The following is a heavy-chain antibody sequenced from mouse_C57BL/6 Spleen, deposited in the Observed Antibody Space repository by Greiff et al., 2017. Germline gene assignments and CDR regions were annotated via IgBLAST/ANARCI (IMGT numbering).Heavy chain of an antibody. V-gene: IGHV1-26*01. CDR3: ARGDDYDDGYYFDY. J-gene: IGHJ2*01. Sequence: VQLQQSGPELVKPGASVKISCKASGYTFTDYYMNWVKQSHGKSLEWIGDINPNNGGTSYNQKFKGKATLTVDKSSSTAYMELRSLTSEDSAVYYCARGDDYDDGYYFDYWGQGTTLTVSS. CDR1: GYTFTDYY. CDR2: INPNNGGT. D-gene: IGHD2-4*01.